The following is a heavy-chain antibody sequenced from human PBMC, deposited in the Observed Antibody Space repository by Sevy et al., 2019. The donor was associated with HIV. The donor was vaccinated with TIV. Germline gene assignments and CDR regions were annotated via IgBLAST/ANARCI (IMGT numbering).Heavy chain of an antibody. Sequence: GGSLRLSCAASGFTFSDHYMEWVRQAPGKGLEWVGRTRNKADGYTTEYAASVKGRFTISRDDSENSLYLQMNSLKTEDTAVHYCSTHAGIAAAGRVFDYWGQGALVTVSS. V-gene: IGHV3-72*01. CDR2: TRNKADGYTT. CDR3: STHAGIAAAGRVFDY. J-gene: IGHJ4*02. D-gene: IGHD6-13*01. CDR1: GFTFSDHY.